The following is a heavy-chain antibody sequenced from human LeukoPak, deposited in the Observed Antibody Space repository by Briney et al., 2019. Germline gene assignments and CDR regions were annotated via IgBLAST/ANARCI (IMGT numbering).Heavy chain of an antibody. CDR2: ISGSGGST. CDR1: GFTFSSYA. D-gene: IGHD6-13*01. CDR3: AITSSSWYLAE. Sequence: PGGSLRLSCAASGFTFSSYAMSWVRQAPGKGLEWVSAISGSGGSTYYADSVKGRFTISRDNSKNTLYLQMNSLRAEDMAVYYCAITSSSWYLAEWGQGTLVTVSS. V-gene: IGHV3-23*01. J-gene: IGHJ4*02.